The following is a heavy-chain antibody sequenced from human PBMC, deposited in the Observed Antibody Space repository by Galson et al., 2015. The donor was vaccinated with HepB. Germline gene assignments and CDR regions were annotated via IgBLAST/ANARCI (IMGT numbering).Heavy chain of an antibody. CDR1: GFMFSSYW. CDR2: IKQDGSEK. Sequence: SLRLSCAASGFMFSSYWMTWVRQAPGTGLEWVANIKQDGSEKYYVDSVKGRFSIYRDNDKNSLFLQMNSLRAEDTAVYYCARDHPYDFWSGRLDVWGKGTTVTVSS. D-gene: IGHD3-3*01. CDR3: ARDHPYDFWSGRLDV. V-gene: IGHV3-7*03. J-gene: IGHJ6*04.